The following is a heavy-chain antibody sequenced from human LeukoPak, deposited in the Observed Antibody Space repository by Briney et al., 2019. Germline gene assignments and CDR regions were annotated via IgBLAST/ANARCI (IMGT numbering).Heavy chain of an antibody. CDR1: GGSFSGYY. V-gene: IGHV4-34*01. J-gene: IGHJ4*02. Sequence: SETLSLTCAVYGGSFSGYYWSWIRQPPGKGLEWIGEINHSGSTNYNPSPKSRVTISVDTSKNQFSLKLSSVTAADTAVYYCARGAFNWNRQAPLDYWGQGTLVTVSS. D-gene: IGHD1-20*01. CDR3: ARGAFNWNRQAPLDY. CDR2: INHSGST.